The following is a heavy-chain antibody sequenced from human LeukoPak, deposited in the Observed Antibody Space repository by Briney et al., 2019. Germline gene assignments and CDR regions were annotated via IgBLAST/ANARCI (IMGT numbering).Heavy chain of an antibody. CDR2: IYTSGST. V-gene: IGHV4-4*07. CDR1: GGSISSYY. Sequence: ETLSLTCTVSGGSISSYYWSWIRQPAGKGLEWIGRIYTSGSTNYNPSLKSRVTMSVDTSKNQFSLKLSSVTAADTAVYYCVRDSSLRWELLSFDYWGQGTLVTVSS. J-gene: IGHJ4*02. D-gene: IGHD1-26*01. CDR3: VRDSSLRWELLSFDY.